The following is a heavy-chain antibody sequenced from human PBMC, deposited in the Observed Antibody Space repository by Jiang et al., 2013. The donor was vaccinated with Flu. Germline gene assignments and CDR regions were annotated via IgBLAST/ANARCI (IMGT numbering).Heavy chain of an antibody. V-gene: IGHV4-34*01. D-gene: IGHD1-26*01. CDR1: GGSFSGYY. CDR2: INHSGST. CDR3: ARGIPPRSGFDY. Sequence: LLKPSETLSLTCAVYGGSFSGYYWSWIRQPPGKGLEWIGEINHSGSTNYNPSLKSRVTISVDTSKNQFSLKLSSVTAADTAVYYCARGIPPRSGFDYWGQGTLVTVSS. J-gene: IGHJ4*02.